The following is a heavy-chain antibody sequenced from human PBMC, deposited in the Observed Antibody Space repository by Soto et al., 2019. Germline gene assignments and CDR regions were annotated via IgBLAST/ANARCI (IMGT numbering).Heavy chain of an antibody. CDR2: IIPILGIA. V-gene: IGHV1-69*04. J-gene: IGHJ2*01. CDR1: GGTFSSYT. Sequence: GASVKVSCKASGGTFSSYTISWVRQAPGQGLEWMGRIIPILGIANYAQKFQGRVTITADKSTSTAYMELSSLRSEDTAVYYCARDSTMVRGVVDLWGRGTLVTGSS. D-gene: IGHD3-10*01. CDR3: ARDSTMVRGVVDL.